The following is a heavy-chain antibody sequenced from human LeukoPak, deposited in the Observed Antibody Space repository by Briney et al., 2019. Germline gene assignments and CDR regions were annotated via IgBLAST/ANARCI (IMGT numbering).Heavy chain of an antibody. CDR2: IYYSGST. Sequence: SSETLSLTCTVSGGSISSYYWSWIRQPPGKGLEWIGYIYYSGSTNYNPSLKSRVTISVDTSKNQFSLKLSPVTAADTAVYYCARVMDSSSSSGDYWGQGTLVTVSS. CDR3: ARVMDSSSSSGDY. J-gene: IGHJ4*02. V-gene: IGHV4-59*01. D-gene: IGHD6-6*01. CDR1: GGSISSYY.